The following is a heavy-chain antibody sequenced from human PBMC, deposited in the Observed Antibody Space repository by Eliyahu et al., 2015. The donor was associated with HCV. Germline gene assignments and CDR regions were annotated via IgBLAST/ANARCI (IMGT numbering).Heavy chain of an antibody. CDR1: XFTLSSCW. V-gene: IGHV3-7*03. CDR2: INLSGSQK. D-gene: IGHD2-8*01. CDR3: AAWCAGSSP. J-gene: IGHJ4*02. Sequence: ELVESGVKLVQPEGSLRLSCVASXFTLSSCWLNWVXQAPGKGLEGVANINLSGSQKKYVDSVKGRFTISRDNAQNSLSLQMNSLRADDTAIYYCAAWCAGSSPWGQGAQVIVSS.